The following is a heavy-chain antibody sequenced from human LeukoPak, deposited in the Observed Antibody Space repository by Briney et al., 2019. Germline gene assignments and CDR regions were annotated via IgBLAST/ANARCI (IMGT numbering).Heavy chain of an antibody. CDR3: ARDTEYCSSTSCKTAP. CDR1: GFTFSSYS. D-gene: IGHD2-2*01. Sequence: PGGSLRLSCAASGFTFSSYSMNWVRQAPGKGLEWVSSISSSSSYIYYADSVKGRFTISRDNAKNSLYLQMNSLRAEDTVVYYCARDTEYCSSTSCKTAPWGQGTLVTASS. J-gene: IGHJ5*02. V-gene: IGHV3-21*01. CDR2: ISSSSSYI.